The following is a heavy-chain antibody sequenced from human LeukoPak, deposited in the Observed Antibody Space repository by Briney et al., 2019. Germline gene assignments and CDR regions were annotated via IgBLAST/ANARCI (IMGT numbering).Heavy chain of an antibody. CDR1: GFTFSSYA. V-gene: IGHV3-30-3*01. D-gene: IGHD6-19*01. J-gene: IGHJ4*02. CDR3: ASIRIAVAESSPLFDY. CDR2: ISYDGSNK. Sequence: GGSLRLSCAASGFTFSSYAMHWVRQAPGKGLEWVAVISYDGSNKYYADSVKGRFTISRDNSKNTLYLQMNSLRAEDTAVYYCASIRIAVAESSPLFDYWGQGTLVTVSS.